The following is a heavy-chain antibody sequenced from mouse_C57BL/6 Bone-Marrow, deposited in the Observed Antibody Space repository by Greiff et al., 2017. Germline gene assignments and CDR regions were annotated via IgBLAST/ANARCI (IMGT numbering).Heavy chain of an antibody. CDR2: IRNKANGYTT. CDR1: GFTFTDYY. CDR3: AIVTTVVAHFDY. Sequence: EVKLMESGGGLVQPGGSLSLSCAASGFTFTDYYISWVRQPPGKALEWLGFIRNKANGYTTEYSASVKGRFTISRDNSQSILYLLMNDLRAEDSAAYYCAIVTTVVAHFDYWGQGTTLTVSS. V-gene: IGHV7-3*03. D-gene: IGHD1-1*01. J-gene: IGHJ2*01.